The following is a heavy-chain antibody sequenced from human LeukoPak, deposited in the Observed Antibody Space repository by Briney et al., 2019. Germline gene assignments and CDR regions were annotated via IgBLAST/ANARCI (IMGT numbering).Heavy chain of an antibody. J-gene: IGHJ3*02. CDR3: ARIWLRAFDI. D-gene: IGHD3-16*01. V-gene: IGHV5-51*01. CDR1: GYSFTNYW. Sequence: GESLKISCKGSGYSFTNYWIALVCQMPGKGLEWMGIIYPDDSDTRYSPSFQGQVTISADKSISTAYLQWSSLKASDTAMYYCARIWLRAFDIWGQGTMVTVSS. CDR2: IYPDDSDT.